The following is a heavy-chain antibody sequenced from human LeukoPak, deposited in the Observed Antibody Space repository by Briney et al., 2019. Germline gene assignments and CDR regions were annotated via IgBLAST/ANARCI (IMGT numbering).Heavy chain of an antibody. CDR2: INHSGST. V-gene: IGHV4-34*01. J-gene: IGHJ4*02. CDR1: GGSFSGYY. CDR3: ARGRGITMVRDLDY. D-gene: IGHD3-10*01. Sequence: PSETLSLTCAVYGGSFSGYYWSWIRQPPGKGLEWIGEINHSGSTNYNPSLKSRVTISVDTSKNQFSLKLSSVTAADTAVHYCARGRGITMVRDLDYWGQGTLVTVSS.